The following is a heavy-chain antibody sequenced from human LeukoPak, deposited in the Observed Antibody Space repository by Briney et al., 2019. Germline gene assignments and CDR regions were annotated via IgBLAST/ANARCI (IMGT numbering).Heavy chain of an antibody. CDR2: IIPIFGTA. V-gene: IGHV1-69*05. CDR3: AISQGTYYYDSSGPITTYRSLDY. J-gene: IGHJ4*02. Sequence: ASVKVSCKASGGTFSSYAISWVRQAPGQGLEWMGGIIPIFGTANYAQKFQGRVTITTDESTSTAYMELSSLRSEDTAVYYCAISQGTYYYDSSGPITTYRSLDYWGQGTLVTVSS. CDR1: GGTFSSYA. D-gene: IGHD3-22*01.